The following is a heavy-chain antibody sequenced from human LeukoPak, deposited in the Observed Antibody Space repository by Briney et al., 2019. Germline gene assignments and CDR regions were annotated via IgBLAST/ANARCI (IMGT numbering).Heavy chain of an antibody. CDR1: VFTFSSYA. V-gene: IGHV3-23*01. Sequence: GGSLRLSCAASVFTFSSYAMSWVRQAPGKGLEWVSAISGSGGSTYYADSVKGRFTISRDNSKNTLYLQMNSLRAEDTAVYYCAKDTLPLYGSGSYYNSYFDYWGQGTLVSVSS. CDR2: ISGSGGST. D-gene: IGHD3-10*01. J-gene: IGHJ4*02. CDR3: AKDTLPLYGSGSYYNSYFDY.